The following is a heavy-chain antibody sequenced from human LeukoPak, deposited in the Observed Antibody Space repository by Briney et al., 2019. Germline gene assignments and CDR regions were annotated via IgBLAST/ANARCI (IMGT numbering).Heavy chain of an antibody. CDR3: TRDPSNTSGRYIYFDY. Sequence: ASVKVSCKASGGTFSSYAISWVRQAPGQGLEWMGWISTYNGDTNYAQNFQGRVTMATDTSTSTAFMELRSLRSDDTAVYYCTRDPSNTSGRYIYFDYWGQGTPVTVSP. CDR1: GGTFSSYA. V-gene: IGHV1-18*01. J-gene: IGHJ4*02. D-gene: IGHD6-19*01. CDR2: ISTYNGDT.